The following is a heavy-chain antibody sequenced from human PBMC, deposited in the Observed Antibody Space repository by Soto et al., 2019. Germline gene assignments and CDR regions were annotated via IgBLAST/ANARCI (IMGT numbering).Heavy chain of an antibody. D-gene: IGHD2-2*01. J-gene: IGHJ6*02. CDR3: AKDRAVVVPVSTSYFHYYGLDV. Sequence: VQLVESGGGLVQPGGSLRLSCAVSGFTLDDYTMHWVRQAPGKGLEWVSGVGWNGGDIVYADSVKGRFTVSRDNTRNSLYLEMNSLRTEDTAIYYCAKDRAVVVPVSTSYFHYYGLDVWGQGTTVTVS. CDR1: GFTLDDYT. V-gene: IGHV3-9*01. CDR2: VGWNGGDI.